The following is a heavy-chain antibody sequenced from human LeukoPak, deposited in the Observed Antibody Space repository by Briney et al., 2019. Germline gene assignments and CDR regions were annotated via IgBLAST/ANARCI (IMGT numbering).Heavy chain of an antibody. Sequence: SETLSLTCTVSGDSLTNFYWTWIRQPPGKGRNWFALFLNNGSTNDNRSLKSRVTISLDTSNNQFSLKLTSVTAADTAVYYCARDDCGGDCYSWHYFDYWGLGTLVTVSS. D-gene: IGHD2-21*02. V-gene: IGHV4-59*12. CDR1: GDSLTNFY. J-gene: IGHJ4*02. CDR3: ARDDCGGDCYSWHYFDY. CDR2: FLNNGST.